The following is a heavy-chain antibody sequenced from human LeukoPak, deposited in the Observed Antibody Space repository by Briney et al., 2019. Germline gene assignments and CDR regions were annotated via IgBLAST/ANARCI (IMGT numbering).Heavy chain of an antibody. CDR2: ISAYNGNT. Sequence: GASVKVSCEASGYTFTSYGISWVRQAPGQGLEWMGWISAYNGNTNYAQKLQGRVTMTTDTSTSTAYMELRSLRSDDTAVYYCARGGVCAYSSGWYCFDYWGQGTLVTVSS. CDR3: ARGGVCAYSSGWYCFDY. CDR1: GYTFTSYG. V-gene: IGHV1-18*04. D-gene: IGHD6-19*01. J-gene: IGHJ4*02.